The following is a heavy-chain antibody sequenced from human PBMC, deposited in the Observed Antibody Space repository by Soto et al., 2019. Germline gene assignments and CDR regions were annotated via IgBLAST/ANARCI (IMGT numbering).Heavy chain of an antibody. Sequence: QVTLKESGPVLVKPTETLTLTCTVSGFSLSNARMGVSWIRQPPGKALEWLAHIFSNDEKSYSTSLKSRLTTSQDTANSQVVLTMTNMDPVDTATYYCALILRDYGDYVDYWGQGTLVTVSS. CDR2: IFSNDEK. CDR3: ALILRDYGDYVDY. D-gene: IGHD4-17*01. V-gene: IGHV2-26*01. J-gene: IGHJ4*02. CDR1: GFSLSNARMG.